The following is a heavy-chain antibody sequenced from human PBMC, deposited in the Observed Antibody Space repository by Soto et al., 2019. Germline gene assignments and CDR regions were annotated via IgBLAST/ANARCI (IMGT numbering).Heavy chain of an antibody. J-gene: IGHJ4*02. Sequence: EVQLVESGGGLVKPGGSLRLSCAASGFTFSNAWMNWVRQAPGKGLEXVXXIKSKTDGGTTDYAAPVKGRFTISRDDSXXXXXXXXXXXXXXXXXXXXXXXXXXXXXXXXXXXDYWGQGTLVTVSS. CDR3: XXXXXXXXXXXXXXDY. CDR1: GFTFSNAW. V-gene: IGHV3-15*07. CDR2: IKSKTDGGTT.